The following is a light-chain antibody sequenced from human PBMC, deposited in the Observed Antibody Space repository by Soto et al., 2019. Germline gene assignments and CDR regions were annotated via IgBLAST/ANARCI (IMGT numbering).Light chain of an antibody. CDR2: GTS. J-gene: IGKJ4*01. CDR1: QSISSN. Sequence: EIVMTQSPATLSVSPGERATLFCRASQSISSNLAWYQQKAGQAPRLLIYGTSTRATGIAARFSGSGSGTEFTLTISSLQSEDFGIYYCQQYNNWPPLTVGGGTKVEIK. V-gene: IGKV3-15*01. CDR3: QQYNNWPPLT.